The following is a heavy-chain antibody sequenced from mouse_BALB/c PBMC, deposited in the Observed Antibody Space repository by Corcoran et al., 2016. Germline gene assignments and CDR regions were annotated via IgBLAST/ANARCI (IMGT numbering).Heavy chain of an antibody. CDR3: ATMVTMDY. CDR2: IDPANGNT. V-gene: IGHV14-3*02. Sequence: EVQLQQSGAELVKPGASVKLSCTASGFNIKDTYMHWVKQRPEQGLEWSGRIDPANGNTKYDPKFQGKATITADTSSNTAYLQLSSLTSEDTAVYYCATMVTMDYWGQGTSVTVSS. CDR1: GFNIKDTY. D-gene: IGHD2-2*01. J-gene: IGHJ4*01.